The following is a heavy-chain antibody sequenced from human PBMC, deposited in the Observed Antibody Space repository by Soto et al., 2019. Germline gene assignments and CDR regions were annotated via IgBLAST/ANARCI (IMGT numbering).Heavy chain of an antibody. V-gene: IGHV2-5*04. Sequence: QITLQESGPTLVKPTQTLTLACTFSGFSLTTSAVAVGWIRQPPGRALEWLAIVYGSDDKFYSPPLRSRLTITKDNSNNQLVLTLTDMDPVDTGSYFCVRRYDPYCFDYWCQETLVTVSS. CDR3: VRRYDPYCFDY. J-gene: IGHJ4*02. CDR2: VYGSDDK. CDR1: GFSLTTSAVA. D-gene: IGHD1-1*01.